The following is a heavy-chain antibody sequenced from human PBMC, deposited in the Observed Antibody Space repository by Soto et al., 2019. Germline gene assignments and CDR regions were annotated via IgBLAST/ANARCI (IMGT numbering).Heavy chain of an antibody. Sequence: GASAKVACTASGYTFTSYDVNWVRQTTGQGLEWMGWMNPNSGNTGYAQKFQGRVTMTRNTSISTAYMELSSLRAEDTAVYYFARGFSAGKGSPPDFWGQGSLVTVSS. CDR3: ARGFSAGKGSPPDF. D-gene: IGHD6-13*01. CDR2: MNPNSGNT. CDR1: GYTFTSYD. J-gene: IGHJ4*02. V-gene: IGHV1-8*01.